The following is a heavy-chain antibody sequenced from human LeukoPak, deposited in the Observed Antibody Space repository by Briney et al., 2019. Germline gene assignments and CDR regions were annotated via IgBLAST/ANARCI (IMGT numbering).Heavy chain of an antibody. D-gene: IGHD3-22*01. J-gene: IGHJ4*02. CDR1: GFTFSSYA. V-gene: IGHV3-23*01. CDR2: ISGSGGST. CDR3: AKLWRSGYYYFDY. Sequence: PGGSLRLSCTASGFTFSSYAMSWVRQAPGKGLEWVSAISGSGGSTYYADSVKGRFTISRDNSKNTLYLQMNSLRAEDTAVYYCAKLWRSGYYYFDYWGQGTLVTVSS.